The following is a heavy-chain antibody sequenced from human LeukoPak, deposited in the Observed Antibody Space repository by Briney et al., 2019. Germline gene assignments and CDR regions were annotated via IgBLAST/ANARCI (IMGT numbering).Heavy chain of an antibody. V-gene: IGHV3-23*01. CDR1: GFTFSNYA. Sequence: GGSLRLSCSASGFTFSNYAMSWVRQAPGKGLEWVSGISGSSDTTYYADAVKGRFTVSRDNAKNSLYLQMNSLRAEDTAVYYCAKNRRGGLSGYPDYWGQGTLVTVSS. CDR3: AKNRRGGLSGYPDY. D-gene: IGHD5-18*01. J-gene: IGHJ4*02. CDR2: ISGSSDTT.